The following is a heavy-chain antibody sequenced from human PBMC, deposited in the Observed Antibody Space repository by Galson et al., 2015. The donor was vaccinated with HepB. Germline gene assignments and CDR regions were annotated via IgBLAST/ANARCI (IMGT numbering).Heavy chain of an antibody. CDR3: ARDYRPYYYDSSGYFDY. D-gene: IGHD3-22*01. J-gene: IGHJ4*02. CDR1: GFTFDDYG. CDR2: INWNGGST. V-gene: IGHV3-20*04. Sequence: SLRLSCAASGFTFDDYGMSWVRQAPGKGLEWVSGINWNGGSTGYADSVKGRFTISRDNAKNSLYLQMNSLRAEDTALYYRARDYRPYYYDSSGYFDYWGQGTLVTVSS.